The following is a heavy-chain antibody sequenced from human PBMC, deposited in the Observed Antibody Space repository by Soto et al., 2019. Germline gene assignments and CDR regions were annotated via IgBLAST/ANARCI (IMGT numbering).Heavy chain of an antibody. CDR3: ARRYSYGYGKSYGMDV. V-gene: IGHV3-53*01. CDR1: GFSVSSNY. D-gene: IGHD5-18*01. J-gene: IGHJ6*02. Sequence: GGSLGLCGAACGFSVSSNYMSWVRQAPGKGLEWVSVIYSGGSTYYADSVKGRFTISRDNSKNTLYLQMNSLRAEDTAVYYCARRYSYGYGKSYGMDVWGQGTTVTVSS. CDR2: IYSGGST.